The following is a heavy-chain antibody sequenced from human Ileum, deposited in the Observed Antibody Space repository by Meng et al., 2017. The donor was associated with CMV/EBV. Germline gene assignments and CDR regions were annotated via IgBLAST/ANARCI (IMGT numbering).Heavy chain of an antibody. D-gene: IGHD6-6*01. Sequence: EVQLVESGGDLLQPGGSLRLSCAASGFTVSSYFMSWVRQAPGKGLEWVSIIYVSGDAYYAESVKGRFTISRDNSKNTLYLQMNSLRAGDTAVYYCARAAAPNNLDDWGQGTLVTVSS. CDR2: IYVSGDA. V-gene: IGHV3-53*01. CDR3: ARAAAPNNLDD. J-gene: IGHJ4*02. CDR1: GFTVSSYF.